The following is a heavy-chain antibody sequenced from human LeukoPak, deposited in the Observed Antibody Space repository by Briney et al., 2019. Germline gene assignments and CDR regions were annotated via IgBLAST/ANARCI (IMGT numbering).Heavy chain of an antibody. J-gene: IGHJ4*02. CDR2: INANSGGT. CDR3: ARDRQWLPPRKPFFDY. Sequence: ASVKVSCKASGYTFTGYYIHWVRQAPEQGLQWMGWINANSGGTNYAQKFQGRVTLTRDTSISTAYMELNKLRSDDTAVYYCARDRQWLPPRKPFFDYWGQGTLVTVSS. D-gene: IGHD6-19*01. V-gene: IGHV1-2*02. CDR1: GYTFTGYY.